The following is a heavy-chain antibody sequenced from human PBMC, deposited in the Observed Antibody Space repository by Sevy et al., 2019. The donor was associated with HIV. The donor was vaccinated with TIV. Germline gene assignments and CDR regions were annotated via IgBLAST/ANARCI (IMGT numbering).Heavy chain of an antibody. J-gene: IGHJ2*01. CDR1: GFTFNDYY. D-gene: IGHD3-10*01. V-gene: IGHV3-11*01. CDR3: AREGDLRYFDF. CDR2: ISDRGTTI. Sequence: GGSLRLSCAASGFTFNDYYMSWIRQSPGKGLEWLSYISDRGTTIYYADSVKGRLTISRDNAKSLMYLQMNSLKTEDTAIYYCAREGDLRYFDFWGRGTLVTVSS.